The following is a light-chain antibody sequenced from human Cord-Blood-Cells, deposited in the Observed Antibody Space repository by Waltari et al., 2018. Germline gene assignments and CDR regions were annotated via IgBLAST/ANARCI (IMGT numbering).Light chain of an antibody. Sequence: QSALTQPASVSGSPGQSITISCTGTSSDVGGYNYVSWYQQHPGKAPKLMIYDVSKRPSGVSNRFSDSKSGNTASLTISGLQAEDEADYYCSSYTSSFYVFGTGTKVTVL. CDR3: SSYTSSFYV. CDR1: SSDVGGYNY. V-gene: IGLV2-14*01. CDR2: DVS. J-gene: IGLJ1*01.